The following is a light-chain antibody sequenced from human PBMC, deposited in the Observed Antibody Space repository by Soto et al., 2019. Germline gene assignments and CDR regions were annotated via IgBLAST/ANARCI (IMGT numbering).Light chain of an antibody. CDR1: QGISNY. CDR3: RKYNGAPFT. J-gene: IGKJ3*01. CDR2: LGS. V-gene: IGKV1-27*01. Sequence: DIQMTQSPSSLSVSVGDRVTIPCRASQGISNYLAWYQQKPGKVPKLLIYLGSTLQSGVPSRFSGSGSGTDVTLTISSLQPEDVATYYCRKYNGAPFTFGPGTKVDIK.